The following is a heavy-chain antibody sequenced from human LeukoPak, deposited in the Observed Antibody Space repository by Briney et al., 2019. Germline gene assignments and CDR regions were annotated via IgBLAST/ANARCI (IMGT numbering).Heavy chain of an antibody. J-gene: IGHJ6*02. CDR2: INHSGST. V-gene: IGHV4-34*01. CDR1: GGSFSGNF. Sequence: SETLSLTCAVFGGSFSGNFWSWIRQPPGKGLEWIGEINHSGSTNYIPSLKSRVTISVDTSKNQFSLRLSSVTAADTAVYYCARGYCSSTSCYVYYYYGMDVWGQGTTVTVSS. D-gene: IGHD2-2*01. CDR3: ARGYCSSTSCYVYYYYGMDV.